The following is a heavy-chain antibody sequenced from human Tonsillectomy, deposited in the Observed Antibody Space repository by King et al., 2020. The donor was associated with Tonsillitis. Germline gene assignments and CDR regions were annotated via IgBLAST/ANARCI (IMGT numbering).Heavy chain of an antibody. V-gene: IGHV4-59*01. J-gene: IGHJ4*02. CDR2: IYFTGST. Sequence: QLQESGPGLVKPSETLSLTCTVSGGSISSYYWSWIRQPPGKGLEWIGYIYFTGSTNYNPSLESRVTISVDTSKNQFSLKLSSVTAADTAVYYCATVRGNHYGDNWGQGTLVTVSS. CDR3: ATVRGNHYGDN. D-gene: IGHD3-10*01. CDR1: GGSISSYY.